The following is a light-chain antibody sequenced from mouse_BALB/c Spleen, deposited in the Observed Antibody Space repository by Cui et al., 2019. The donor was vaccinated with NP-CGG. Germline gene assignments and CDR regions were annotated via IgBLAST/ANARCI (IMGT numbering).Light chain of an antibody. J-gene: IGLJ1*01. CDR1: IGAVTTSNY. CDR3: ALWYSNHWV. CDR2: GTN. Sequence: LLTQESALTTSPGETVTLTCRSSIGAVTTSNYANWVQEKPDHLFTGLIGGTNNRVPGVPARFSGSLIGDKAALTITGAQTEDEAIYFCALWYSNHWVFGGGTKLTVL. V-gene: IGLV1*01.